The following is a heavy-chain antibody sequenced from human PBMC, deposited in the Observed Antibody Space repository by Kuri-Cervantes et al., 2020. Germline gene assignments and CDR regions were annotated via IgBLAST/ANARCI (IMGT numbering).Heavy chain of an antibody. V-gene: IGHV6-1*01. CDR3: AGRTHYSDFSGSLDF. Sequence: SQTLSLTCAISGDSVSSNSAAWNWIRQSPSRGLEWLGRTYYRSKWYNDYAVSVKSRITINPDTSKNQFSLQLNSVTPEDTAVYYCAGRTHYSDFSGSLDFWGQGTLVTVSS. CDR2: TYYRSKWYN. CDR1: GDSVSSNSAA. J-gene: IGHJ4*02. D-gene: IGHD6-19*01.